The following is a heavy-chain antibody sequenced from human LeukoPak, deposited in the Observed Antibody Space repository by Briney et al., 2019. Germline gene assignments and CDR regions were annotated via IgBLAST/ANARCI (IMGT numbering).Heavy chain of an antibody. Sequence: ASVKVSCKASGYTFTSYDINWVRQAPGQGLEWMGWMNPKSANTGYAQKFQGRVTMTRNTSISTAYMEVTSLRSEDTAVYYCARSPPESSSSDYWGQGTLVTVSS. D-gene: IGHD6-13*01. CDR1: GYTFTSYD. CDR3: ARSPPESSSSDY. J-gene: IGHJ4*02. V-gene: IGHV1-8*02. CDR2: MNPKSANT.